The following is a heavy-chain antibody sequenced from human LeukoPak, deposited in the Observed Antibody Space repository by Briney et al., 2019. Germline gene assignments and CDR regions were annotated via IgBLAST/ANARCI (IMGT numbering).Heavy chain of an antibody. Sequence: ASVKVSCKASGYTFTGYYMHWVRQAPGQGLEWMGWINPNSGGTNYAQKLQGRVTMTTDTSTSTAYMELRSLRSDDTAVYYCARDITMIVVAPGYWGQGTLVTVSS. CDR1: GYTFTGYY. J-gene: IGHJ4*02. CDR3: ARDITMIVVAPGY. D-gene: IGHD3-22*01. V-gene: IGHV1-2*02. CDR2: INPNSGGT.